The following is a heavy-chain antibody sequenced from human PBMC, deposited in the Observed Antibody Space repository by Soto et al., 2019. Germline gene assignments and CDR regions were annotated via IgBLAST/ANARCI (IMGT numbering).Heavy chain of an antibody. J-gene: IGHJ4*02. Sequence: QVQLQESGPGLVMPSQTLSLTCTVSGGSITSDNYCWTWIRQHPVKGLEWMGHIYYSGSTSYNPSLKSRVTISIDTSKNQFSLKLTSVTAADTAVYYCARDGDYFASGSPPLLSKWGQGTLVTVSS. CDR1: GGSITSDNYC. V-gene: IGHV4-31*03. CDR2: IYYSGST. D-gene: IGHD3-10*01. CDR3: ARDGDYFASGSPPLLSK.